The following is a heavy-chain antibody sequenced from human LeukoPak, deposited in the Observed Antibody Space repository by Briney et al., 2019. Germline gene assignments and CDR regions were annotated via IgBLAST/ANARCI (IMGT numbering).Heavy chain of an antibody. Sequence: ASVKVSCKASGYTFTGYYMHWVRQAPGQGLEWMGWINPNSGVTNYAQKFQGRVTMTRDTSISTAYMELSRLRSDDTAVYYCARYSYGFGTFDYWGQGTLVTVSS. CDR2: INPNSGVT. J-gene: IGHJ4*02. CDR1: GYTFTGYY. V-gene: IGHV1-2*02. D-gene: IGHD5-18*01. CDR3: ARYSYGFGTFDY.